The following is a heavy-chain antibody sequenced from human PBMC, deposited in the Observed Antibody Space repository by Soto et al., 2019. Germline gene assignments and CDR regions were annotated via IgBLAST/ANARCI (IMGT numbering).Heavy chain of an antibody. Sequence: QITLKESGPTLVKVSQTVTLTCTFSGFSLRNTGVGVGWIRQPPGKALEGLALINWNDDKRYNPSLMSRLTINKDTSKNQVVLTMTNMDPVDTATYYCARSGHNSGFFYYDYWGQGTLITVSS. D-gene: IGHD3-22*01. V-gene: IGHV2-5*01. CDR3: ARSGHNSGFFYYDY. CDR1: GFSLRNTGVG. CDR2: INWNDDK. J-gene: IGHJ4*02.